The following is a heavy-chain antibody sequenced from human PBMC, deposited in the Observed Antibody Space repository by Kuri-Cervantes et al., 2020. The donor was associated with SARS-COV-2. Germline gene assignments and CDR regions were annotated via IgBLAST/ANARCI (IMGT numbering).Heavy chain of an antibody. V-gene: IGHV3-21*01. CDR3: ARGLSLFGEYYFDY. J-gene: IGHJ4*02. D-gene: IGHD3-10*02. Sequence: GGSLRLSCAASGFTFSSYSMNWVRQAPGKGLEWVSSISSSSSYIYYADSVKGRFTISRDNSKNTLYLQMNSLRAEDTAVYYRARGLSLFGEYYFDYWGQGTLVTVSS. CDR1: GFTFSSYS. CDR2: ISSSSSYI.